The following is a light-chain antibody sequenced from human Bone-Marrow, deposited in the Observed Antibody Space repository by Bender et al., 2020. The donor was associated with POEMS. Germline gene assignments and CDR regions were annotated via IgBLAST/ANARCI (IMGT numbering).Light chain of an antibody. CDR2: QDT. CDR1: KLGDRS. J-gene: IGLJ2*01. V-gene: IGLV3-1*01. Sequence: SHELTQPPSVSVSPGQTASITCSGDKLGDRSVCWYQQKSGQSPLLVIYQDTKRPSGITERFSASKSGNTATLTISGTLAMDEADYYCQAWDSSTSVVFGGGTKLTVL. CDR3: QAWDSSTSVV.